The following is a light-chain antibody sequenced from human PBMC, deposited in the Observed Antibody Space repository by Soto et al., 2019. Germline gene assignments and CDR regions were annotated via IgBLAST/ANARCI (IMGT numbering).Light chain of an antibody. CDR1: QSVSNY. V-gene: IGKV3-20*01. J-gene: IGKJ2*02. CDR3: QQYGSSPGT. Sequence: EIVLTQSPATLSLSPGERATLSCRASQSVSNYLAWYQQKPGQAPRLLIYGASSRATGIPDRFSGSGSGTDFTLTISRLEPEDFAVYYCQQYGSSPGTFGQGTKLEIK. CDR2: GAS.